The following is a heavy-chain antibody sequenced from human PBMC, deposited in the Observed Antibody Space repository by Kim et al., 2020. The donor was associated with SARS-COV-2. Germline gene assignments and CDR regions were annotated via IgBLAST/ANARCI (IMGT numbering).Heavy chain of an antibody. D-gene: IGHD3-10*01. CDR3: AKGDTMVRGVIMRLYYFDY. CDR1: GFTFSSYS. J-gene: IGHJ4*02. Sequence: GGSLRLSCAASGFTFSSYSMNWVRQAPGKGLEWVSSISSSSSYIYYADSVKGRFTISRDNAKNSLYLQMNSLRAEDTAVYYCAKGDTMVRGVIMRLYYFDYWGQGTLVTVSS. V-gene: IGHV3-21*01. CDR2: ISSSSSYI.